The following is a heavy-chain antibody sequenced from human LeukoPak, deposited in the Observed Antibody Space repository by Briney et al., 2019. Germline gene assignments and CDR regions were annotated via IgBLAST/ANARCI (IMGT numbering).Heavy chain of an antibody. Sequence: GASVKVPCKTSGYPFISFGIAWLRQAPGQGLEWLGWSSPYNGKTEYSQKLQDRVTMTTDPSTSTAYMEMRSLRSDDTAVYYCARDPDKFNGRYSYFDYWGQGTLVTVSS. D-gene: IGHD5-18*01. V-gene: IGHV1-18*01. CDR2: SSPYNGKT. CDR3: ARDPDKFNGRYSYFDY. CDR1: GYPFISFG. J-gene: IGHJ4*02.